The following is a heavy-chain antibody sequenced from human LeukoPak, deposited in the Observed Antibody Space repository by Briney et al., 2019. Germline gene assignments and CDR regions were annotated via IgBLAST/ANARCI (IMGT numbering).Heavy chain of an antibody. CDR1: GFTFSTYA. J-gene: IGHJ1*01. V-gene: IGHV3-33*01. Sequence: GGSLRLSCAASGFTFSTYAIHWVRQAPGKGLEWVAVIWFDGSEQYYADSVKGGFIISRDNSKSTSNLQLNSLRAEDTAVYYCAREGDSRWGELSPWGQGTLVTVSS. CDR2: IWFDGSEQ. D-gene: IGHD3-16*02. CDR3: AREGDSRWGELSP.